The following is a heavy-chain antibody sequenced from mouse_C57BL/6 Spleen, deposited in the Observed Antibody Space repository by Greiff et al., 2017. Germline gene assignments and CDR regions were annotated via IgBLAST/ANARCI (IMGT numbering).Heavy chain of an antibody. J-gene: IGHJ3*01. CDR1: GFTFSDYG. D-gene: IGHD4-1*01. CDR2: ISSGSSTI. Sequence: EVQGVESGGGLVKPGGSLKLSCAASGFTFSDYGMHWVRQAPEKGLEWVAYISSGSSTIYYADTVKGRFTISRDNAKNTLFLQMTSLRSEDTAMDYCARPGLGRGFAYWGQGTLVTVSA. CDR3: ARPGLGRGFAY. V-gene: IGHV5-17*01.